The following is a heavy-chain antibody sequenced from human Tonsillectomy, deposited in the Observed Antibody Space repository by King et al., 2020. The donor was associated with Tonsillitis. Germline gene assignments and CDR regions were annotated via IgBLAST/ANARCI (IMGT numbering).Heavy chain of an antibody. CDR1: GFTFSNYW. CDR3: ARDYPPRKWEGLLPDS. V-gene: IGHV3-7*03. J-gene: IGHJ4*02. D-gene: IGHD1-26*01. CDR2: IKQDGSEK. Sequence: VQLVESGGGLVQPGGSLRLSCAASGFTFSNYWMTWVRQAPGKGLEWVANIKQDGSEKYYVDSVKGRFTISRDNAKNSLYLQMNSLRAEDPAVYSCARDYPPRKWEGLLPDSWGQGTLVTVSS.